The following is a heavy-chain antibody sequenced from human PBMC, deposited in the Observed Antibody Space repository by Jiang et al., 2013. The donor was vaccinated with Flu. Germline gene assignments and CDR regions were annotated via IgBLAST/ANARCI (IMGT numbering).Heavy chain of an antibody. CDR3: AREGILTGYYESYGMDV. J-gene: IGHJ6*02. Sequence: LEWMGIINPSGGSTSYAQKFQGRVTMTRDTSTSTVYMELSSLRSEDTAVYYCAREGILTGYYESYGMDVWGQGTTVTVSS. D-gene: IGHD3-9*01. CDR2: INPSGGST. V-gene: IGHV1-46*01.